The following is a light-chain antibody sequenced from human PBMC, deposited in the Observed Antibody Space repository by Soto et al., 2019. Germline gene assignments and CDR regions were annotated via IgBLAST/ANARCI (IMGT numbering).Light chain of an antibody. V-gene: IGKV3-20*01. Sequence: EIVLTQSPGTLSLSPGERATLSCRASQTISSSFLAWYQQKPGQAPRLLIYRASRRAPGIPDRFSGSGSWTDFPLTISRLEPEYFAVYYCHQFGSSPLDTFGPGTKVEIK. CDR2: RAS. J-gene: IGKJ3*01. CDR3: HQFGSSPLDT. CDR1: QTISSSF.